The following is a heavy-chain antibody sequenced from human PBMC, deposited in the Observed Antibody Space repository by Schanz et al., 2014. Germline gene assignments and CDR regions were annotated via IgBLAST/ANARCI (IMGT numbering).Heavy chain of an antibody. CDR1: GYSFTTYD. CDR2: MNPTTGNR. J-gene: IGHJ4*02. Sequence: QVQLVQSGAEVKKPGASVRVSCKASGYSFTTYDVNWVRQATGQGLEWMGWMNPTTGNRGYAQNFQGRVTMTRDTSTSTVNMELSSLRSEDTAVYYCARDGEAAAGCDYWGQGTLVTVSS. V-gene: IGHV1-8*01. D-gene: IGHD6-13*01. CDR3: ARDGEAAAGCDY.